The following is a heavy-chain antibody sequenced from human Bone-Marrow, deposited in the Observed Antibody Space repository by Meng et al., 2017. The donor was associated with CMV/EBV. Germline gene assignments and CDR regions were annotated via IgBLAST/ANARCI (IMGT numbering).Heavy chain of an antibody. CDR3: AKDGVHTTDY. CDR1: GFTFSNHW. D-gene: IGHD1-26*01. CDR2: IHHDATYI. V-gene: IGHV3-30*02. J-gene: IGHJ4*02. Sequence: GGSLRLSCAASGFTFSNHWMGWVRQAPGKGLEWVSYIHHDATYIDYEDSVKGRLTISRDNSKNTLFLQMNSLRADDTAIYYCAKDGVHTTDYWGQGVLVTVSS.